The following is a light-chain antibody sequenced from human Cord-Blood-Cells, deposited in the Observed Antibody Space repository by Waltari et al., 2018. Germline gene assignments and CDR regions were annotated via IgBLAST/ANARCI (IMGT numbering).Light chain of an antibody. J-gene: IGKJ1*01. V-gene: IGKV1-5*03. CDR2: KAS. CDR1: QSISRW. Sequence: DIQMTQSPSTLSASVGDRVTITCRASQSISRWLAWYKQKPGKAPKLLIYKASSLESGVPSRFSGSGSGTEFTLTISSLQPDDFATYYCQQYNSYSRTFGQGTKVEIK. CDR3: QQYNSYSRT.